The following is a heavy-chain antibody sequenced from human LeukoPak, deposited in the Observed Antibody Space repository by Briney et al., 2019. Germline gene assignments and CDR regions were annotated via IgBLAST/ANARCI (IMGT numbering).Heavy chain of an antibody. V-gene: IGHV1-18*01. D-gene: IGHD5-18*01. J-gene: IGHJ4*02. CDR1: GYTFTSYG. CDR3: ARDRKLYSYGLNFDY. Sequence: ASVKVSCKASGYTFTSYGISWVRQAPGQGLEWMGWISAYNGNTNYAQKLQGRVTMTTDTSTSTAYMELRSLRSDDTAVYYCARDRKLYSYGLNFDYWGQGTLVTVSS. CDR2: ISAYNGNT.